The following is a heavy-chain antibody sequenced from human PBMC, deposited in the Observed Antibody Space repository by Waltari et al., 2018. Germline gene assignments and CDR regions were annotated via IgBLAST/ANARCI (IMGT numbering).Heavy chain of an antibody. V-gene: IGHV3-33*01. CDR2: IWHDGSNE. D-gene: IGHD2-15*01. CDR1: GFPFSRFG. CDR3: ASQSTTLFDY. Sequence: QVQLVESGGGVVQHGRSLRLSCAASGFPFSRFGMHWVRQAPGKGLEWVAVIWHDGSNEYYVDSVKGRFTISRDNSKNTLYLQMNSLRAEDSAVYYCASQSTTLFDYWGQGTLVTVSS. J-gene: IGHJ4*02.